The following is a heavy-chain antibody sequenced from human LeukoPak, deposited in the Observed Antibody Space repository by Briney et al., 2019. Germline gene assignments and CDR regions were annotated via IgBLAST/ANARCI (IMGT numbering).Heavy chain of an antibody. V-gene: IGHV3-9*01. J-gene: IGHJ6*03. Sequence: GRSLRLSCAASGFTFDDYAMHWVRQAPGKGLEWVSGISWNSGSIGYADSVKGRFTISRDNAKDTLYLQMNSLRAEDTAVYYCVRDPRYYHYMDVWGKGTTVTVSS. CDR2: ISWNSGSI. CDR3: VRDPRYYHYMDV. CDR1: GFTFDDYA.